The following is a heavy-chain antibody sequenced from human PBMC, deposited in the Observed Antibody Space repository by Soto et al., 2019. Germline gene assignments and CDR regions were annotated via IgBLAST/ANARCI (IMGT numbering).Heavy chain of an antibody. J-gene: IGHJ5*02. CDR3: ARDGLLGYCSGGSCYSGWFDP. V-gene: IGHV1-69*01. CDR2: IIPIFGTA. D-gene: IGHD2-15*01. CDR1: GGTFSSYA. Sequence: QVQLVQSGAEVKKPGSSVKVSCKASGGTFSSYAISWVRQAPGQGLEWMGGIIPIFGTANYAQKFQGRVTITADESTSTAYMELSSLRSEDTAVYYCARDGLLGYCSGGSCYSGWFDPWGQGTLVTVSS.